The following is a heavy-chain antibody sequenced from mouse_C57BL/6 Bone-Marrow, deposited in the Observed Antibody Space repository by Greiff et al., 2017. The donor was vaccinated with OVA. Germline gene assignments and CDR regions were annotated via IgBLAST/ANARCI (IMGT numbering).Heavy chain of an antibody. J-gene: IGHJ1*03. CDR1: GYTFTSYW. CDR2: IDPSDSYT. Sequence: QVQLKQSGAELVRPGTSVKLSCKASGYTFTSYWMHWVKQRPGQGLEWIGVIDPSDSYTNYNQKFKGKATLTVDTSSSTAYMQLSSLTSEDSAVYYCARGYGSTWYFDVWGTGTTVTVSS. D-gene: IGHD1-1*01. CDR3: ARGYGSTWYFDV. V-gene: IGHV1-59*01.